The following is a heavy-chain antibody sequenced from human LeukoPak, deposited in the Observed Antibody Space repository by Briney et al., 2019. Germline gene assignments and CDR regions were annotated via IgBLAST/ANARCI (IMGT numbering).Heavy chain of an antibody. Sequence: SETLSLTXTVSGGSISSYYWSWIRQPPGKGLEWIGYIYYSGSTNYNPSLKSRVTISVDTSKNQFSLKLSSVTAADTAVYYCARAYRHCSGGSCYFPLCDYWGQGTLVTVSS. J-gene: IGHJ4*02. CDR2: IYYSGST. CDR1: GGSISSYY. CDR3: ARAYRHCSGGSCYFPLCDY. V-gene: IGHV4-59*01. D-gene: IGHD2-15*01.